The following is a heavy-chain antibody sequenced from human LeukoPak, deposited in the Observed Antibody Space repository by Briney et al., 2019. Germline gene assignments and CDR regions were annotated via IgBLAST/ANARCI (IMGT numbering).Heavy chain of an antibody. D-gene: IGHD3-10*01. CDR2: ISYDGTNK. Sequence: GRSLRLSCAASGFTFSTYGMHWVRQAPGKGLEWVALISYDGTNKYYTGSVKGRFTISRDNPKNTLYLQIDSLRAEDTAVYYCAKDPMARGISPSDSWGQGTLVTVSS. CDR3: AKDPMARGISPSDS. V-gene: IGHV3-30*18. CDR1: GFTFSTYG. J-gene: IGHJ5*01.